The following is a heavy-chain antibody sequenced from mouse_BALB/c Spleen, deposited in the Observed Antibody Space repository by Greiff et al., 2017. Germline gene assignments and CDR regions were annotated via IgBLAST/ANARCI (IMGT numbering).Heavy chain of an antibody. Sequence: QVQLQQPGAELVKPGTSVKLSCKASGYNFTSYWINWVKLRPGRGLEWIGDIYPGSGSTNYNEKFKSKATLTVDTSSSTAYMQLSSLASEDSALYYCARELGLRMDYWGQGTSVTVSS. CDR1: GYNFTSYW. CDR3: ARELGLRMDY. CDR2: IYPGSGST. J-gene: IGHJ4*01. D-gene: IGHD3-1*01. V-gene: IGHV1-55*01.